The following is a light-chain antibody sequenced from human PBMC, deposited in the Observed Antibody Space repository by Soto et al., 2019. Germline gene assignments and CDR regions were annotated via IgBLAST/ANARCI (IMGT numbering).Light chain of an antibody. V-gene: IGLV2-11*01. J-gene: IGLJ1*01. Sequence: QSALTQPRSVSGSPGQSVTISCTGTSSDVGVYNCVSWYQQYPGKAPKLMISDVSKRPSGVPDRFSGSKSGNTASLTISGLQAEDEADYYCCSYAGSYTHYVFGTRTKVTVL. CDR3: CSYAGSYTHYV. CDR1: SSDVGVYNC. CDR2: DVS.